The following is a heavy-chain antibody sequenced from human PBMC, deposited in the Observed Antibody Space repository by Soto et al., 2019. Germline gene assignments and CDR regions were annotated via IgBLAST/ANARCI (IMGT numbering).Heavy chain of an antibody. J-gene: IGHJ4*02. CDR1: GFTFSSHG. CDR2: ISYDGSYK. V-gene: IGHV3-30*18. CDR3: AKDSEGYCSGGSCFYFDY. D-gene: IGHD2-15*01. Sequence: QVQLVESGGGVVQPGRSLRLSCAASGFTFSSHGMHWVRQAPGKGLEWVAGISYDGSYKYYSDSVKGRFTISRDNSKNTLYLQMNSRRAEDTSVYYCAKDSEGYCSGGSCFYFDYWGQGTLLTVSS.